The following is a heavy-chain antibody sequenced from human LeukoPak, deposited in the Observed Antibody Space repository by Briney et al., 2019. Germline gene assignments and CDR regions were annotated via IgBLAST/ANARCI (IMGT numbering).Heavy chain of an antibody. D-gene: IGHD2-2*01. CDR1: GYTFTGYY. J-gene: IGHJ4*02. CDR2: INPNSGGT. CDR3: AREYCSSTSCYEYYFDY. Sequence: ASVTVSCKASGYTFTGYYMHWVRQAPGQGLEWMGWINPNSGGTNYAQKFQGRVTMTRDTSISTAYMELSRLRSDDTAVYYCAREYCSSTSCYEYYFDYWGQGTLVTVSS. V-gene: IGHV1-2*02.